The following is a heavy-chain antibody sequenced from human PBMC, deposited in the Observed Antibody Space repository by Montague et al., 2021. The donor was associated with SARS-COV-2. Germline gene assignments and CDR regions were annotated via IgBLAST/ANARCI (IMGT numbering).Heavy chain of an antibody. V-gene: IGHV3-30*04. Sequence: SLRLSCAASGFTFSSYAMHWVRQASGKGLEWVALISFDGSNKYYADSVKGRFTISRDISKNTLYLQMNSLRAEDTAVYYCASYGAHGRFGFDHWGQGTLVTVSS. J-gene: IGHJ4*02. D-gene: IGHD3-10*01. CDR2: ISFDGSNK. CDR1: GFTFSSYA. CDR3: ASYGAHGRFGFDH.